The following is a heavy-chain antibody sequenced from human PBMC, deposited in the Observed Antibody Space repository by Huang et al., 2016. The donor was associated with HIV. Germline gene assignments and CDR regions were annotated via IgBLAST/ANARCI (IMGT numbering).Heavy chain of an antibody. V-gene: IGHV1-2*02. Sequence: QVQLVQSGAEVKNPGASVRVSCKASGYTFTDSNIHWVRQAPGQGLEVMGWINPKGGGTIYAQRFQGRITMTRDTTISTVHMDLRRIQADDTAVYFCARDWSFGSSTSPADWGQGTLVTVSS. D-gene: IGHD6-6*01. CDR2: INPKGGGT. CDR1: GYTFTDSN. CDR3: ARDWSFGSSTSPAD. J-gene: IGHJ4*02.